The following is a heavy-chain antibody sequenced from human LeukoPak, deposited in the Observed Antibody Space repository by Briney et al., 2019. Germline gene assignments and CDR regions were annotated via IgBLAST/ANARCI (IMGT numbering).Heavy chain of an antibody. CDR1: GGSFSSSDHC. J-gene: IGHJ4*02. CDR2: MYYSGST. D-gene: IGHD3-10*01. V-gene: IGHV4-39*01. CDR3: AGSRGEARFDS. Sequence: SEILSLTCTVSGGSFSSSDHCWGWIRQPPGKGLEWIGTMYYSGSTYFNPSLKSRVTISIDTSKNQFSLKLSSVTAADTAIYYCAGSRGEARFDSWGQGTLVTVSS.